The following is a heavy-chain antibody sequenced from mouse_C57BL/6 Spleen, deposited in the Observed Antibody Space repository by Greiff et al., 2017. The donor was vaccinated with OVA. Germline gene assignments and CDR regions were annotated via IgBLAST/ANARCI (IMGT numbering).Heavy chain of an antibody. J-gene: IGHJ3*01. Sequence: VQLKESGPELVKPGASVKISCKASGYSFTGYYMNWVKQSPEKSLEWIGEINPSTGGTTYNQKFKAKATLTVDKSSSTAYKQLKSMTAEDSAVYYCARRSNYEWAWFAYWGQGTLVTVSA. CDR1: GYSFTGYY. CDR2: INPSTGGT. CDR3: ARRSNYEWAWFAY. D-gene: IGHD2-5*01. V-gene: IGHV1-42*01.